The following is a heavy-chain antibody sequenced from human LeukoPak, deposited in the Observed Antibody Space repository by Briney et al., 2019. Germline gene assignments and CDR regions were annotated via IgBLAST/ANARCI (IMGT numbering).Heavy chain of an antibody. CDR2: LYSGGST. V-gene: IGHV3-66*01. D-gene: IGHD1-20*01. J-gene: IGHJ4*02. CDR1: GFTVSSNY. Sequence: GGSLTLSCVVSGFTVSSNYMSWVRQAPGRGLQWVSVLYSGGSTYYADSVKGRFTISRDNSKNTLYLQMNSLRAEDTAVYYCARDLTGDAYFDYWGQGTLVTVSS. CDR3: ARDLTGDAYFDY.